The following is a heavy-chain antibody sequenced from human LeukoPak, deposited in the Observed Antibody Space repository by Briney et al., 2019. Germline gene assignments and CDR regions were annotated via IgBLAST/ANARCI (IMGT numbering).Heavy chain of an antibody. CDR1: GGSISSYY. D-gene: IGHD3-10*01. CDR2: IYYSGST. V-gene: IGHV4-59*01. CDR3: ARDGVLLWFGETRHYYYMDV. J-gene: IGHJ6*03. Sequence: PSETLSLTCTVSGGSISSYYWSWIRQPPGKGLEWIGYIYYSGSTNYNPSLKSRVTISVDTSKNQFSLKLSSVTAADTAVYYCARDGVLLWFGETRHYYYMDVWGKGTTVTVSS.